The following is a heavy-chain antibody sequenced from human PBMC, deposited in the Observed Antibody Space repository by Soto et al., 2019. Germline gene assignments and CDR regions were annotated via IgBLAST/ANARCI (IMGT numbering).Heavy chain of an antibody. D-gene: IGHD6-13*01. J-gene: IGHJ4*02. CDR3: ARDPPGIAASGGGG. Sequence: EEQLVESGGGLIQPGGSLRLSCAASGFTVSNNYMRWVRQAPGKGLEWVSLIYSGGSTHYADSVKGRFTVSRDNSKNTLYLQMNSLRVEDTAVYYCARDPPGIAASGGGGWGQGTLVTVSS. CDR1: GFTVSNNY. CDR2: IYSGGST. V-gene: IGHV3-53*01.